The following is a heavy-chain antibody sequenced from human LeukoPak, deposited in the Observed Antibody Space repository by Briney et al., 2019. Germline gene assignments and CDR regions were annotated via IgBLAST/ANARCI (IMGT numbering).Heavy chain of an antibody. Sequence: GGSLRLSCAASGFTFSSYSMNWVRQAPGKGLEWVSSISSGSSYIYYADSVKGRFTISRGNAKNSLYLQMNSLRAEDTAVYYCARGPETAGWSGYPQYFDYWGQGTLVTVSS. D-gene: IGHD3-3*01. CDR2: ISSGSSYI. CDR1: GFTFSSYS. V-gene: IGHV3-21*01. CDR3: ARGPETAGWSGYPQYFDY. J-gene: IGHJ4*02.